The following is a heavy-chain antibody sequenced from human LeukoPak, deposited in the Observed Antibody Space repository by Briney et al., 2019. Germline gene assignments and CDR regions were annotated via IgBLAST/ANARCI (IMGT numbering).Heavy chain of an antibody. CDR1: GFTFSAYS. V-gene: IGHV3-48*04. CDR2: ISSSSSTI. D-gene: IGHD3-10*01. Sequence: GGSLRLSCAASGFTFSAYSMNWVRQAPGKGLEWVSYISSSSSTIYYADSVKGRFTISRDNAKNSLYLQMNSLRAEDTAVYYCARNRLPMVRGVIIPFYYGMDVWGQGTTVTVSS. J-gene: IGHJ6*02. CDR3: ARNRLPMVRGVIIPFYYGMDV.